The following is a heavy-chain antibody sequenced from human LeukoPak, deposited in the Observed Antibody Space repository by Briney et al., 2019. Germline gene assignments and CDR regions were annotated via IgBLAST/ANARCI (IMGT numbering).Heavy chain of an antibody. CDR2: INPNSGGT. Sequence: GASVKVSCKASGYTFTGYYMHWVRQAPGQGLEWMGWINPNSGGTNYAQKFQGRVTMTRDTSISTAYMELSRLRSDDTAVYYCARLGSYYDSSESVGYWGQRTLVTVSS. D-gene: IGHD3-22*01. V-gene: IGHV1-2*02. CDR3: ARLGSYYDSSESVGY. J-gene: IGHJ4*02. CDR1: GYTFTGYY.